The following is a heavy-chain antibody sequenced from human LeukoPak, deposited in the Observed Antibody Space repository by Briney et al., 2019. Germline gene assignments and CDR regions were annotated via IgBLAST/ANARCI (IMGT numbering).Heavy chain of an antibody. CDR3: AKVPLLRYFDWPSGDAY. D-gene: IGHD3-9*01. CDR2: ISGSGGST. J-gene: IGHJ4*02. V-gene: IGHV3-23*01. CDR1: GFTFSSYA. Sequence: PGGSLRLSCAASGFTFSSYAMSWVRQAPGKGLEWVSAISGSGGSTYYADSVKGRFTISRDNSKNTLYLQMNSLRAEDTAVYYCAKVPLLRYFDWPSGDAYWGQGTLVTVSS.